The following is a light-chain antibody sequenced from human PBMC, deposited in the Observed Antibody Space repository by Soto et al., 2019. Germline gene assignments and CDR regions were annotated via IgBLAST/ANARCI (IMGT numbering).Light chain of an antibody. V-gene: IGKV3-15*01. CDR1: QSVSSN. CDR3: QQYNNWPPYT. CDR2: GAS. J-gene: IGKJ2*01. Sequence: EIGLTQSPGTLSLSPGERATLSCRASQSVSSNLAWYQQKPGQAPRLLIYGASTRATGIPARFSGSGSGTEFTLTISSLQSEDFAVYYCQQYNNWPPYTFGQGTKVDIK.